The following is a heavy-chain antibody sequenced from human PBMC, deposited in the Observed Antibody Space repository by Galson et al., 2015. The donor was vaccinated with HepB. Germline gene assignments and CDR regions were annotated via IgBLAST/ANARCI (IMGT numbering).Heavy chain of an antibody. V-gene: IGHV4-59*01. D-gene: IGHD6-13*01. CDR1: GCSISPYF. CDR2: TYYSGST. CDR3: ARVGAATAGLQRSYFDY. J-gene: IGHJ4*02. Sequence: ETLSLTCTVSGCSISPYFWSWIRQPPGKGLEWIGYTYYSGSTNYNPSLKSRVTMSVDTSKNQFSLKLSSVTAADTAVYYCARVGAATAGLQRSYFDYWGQGTLVTVSS.